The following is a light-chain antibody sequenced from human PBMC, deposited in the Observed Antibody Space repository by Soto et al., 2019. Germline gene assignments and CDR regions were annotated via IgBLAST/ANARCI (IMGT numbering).Light chain of an antibody. J-gene: IGKJ1*01. CDR2: GAS. CDR1: QSFSSGY. CDR3: QQYGSSPWT. Sequence: EIVMTQSPGTLSLSPGERATLSCRASQSFSSGYLAWYQQKPGQAPRLLIYGASSRATGIPDRFSGSGSGTDFTLTISRLEPEDFAVYYCQQYGSSPWTFGQGTKVDIK. V-gene: IGKV3-20*01.